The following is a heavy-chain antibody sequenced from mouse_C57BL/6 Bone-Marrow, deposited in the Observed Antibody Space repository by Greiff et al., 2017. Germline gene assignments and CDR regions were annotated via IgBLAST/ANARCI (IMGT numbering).Heavy chain of an antibody. D-gene: IGHD1-1*01. CDR1: GYTFTSYD. CDR3: ARLEFDGSGGDWYFDV. J-gene: IGHJ1*03. CDR2: IYPRDGST. Sequence: QVQLKESGPELVKPGASVKLSCKASGYTFTSYDINWVKQRPGQGLEWIGWIYPRDGSTKYNEKFKGKATLTADPSSSTAYMELHGLTSEDSAVYYCARLEFDGSGGDWYFDVGGTGTTVTVSS. V-gene: IGHV1-85*01.